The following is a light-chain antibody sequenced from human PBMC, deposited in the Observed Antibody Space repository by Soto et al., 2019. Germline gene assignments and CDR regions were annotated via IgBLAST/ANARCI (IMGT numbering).Light chain of an antibody. CDR2: EVS. CDR1: SSDVGTYKY. CDR3: CSYKRTSTYV. Sequence: QSVLTQPASVSGSPGQSITISCTGTSSDVGTYKYVSWYQQHPGKAPKRMIYEVSNRPSGVSYRFSGSKSGNTASLNISGLQADDEADYYCCSYKRTSTYVFGTGTKVTVL. J-gene: IGLJ1*01. V-gene: IGLV2-14*01.